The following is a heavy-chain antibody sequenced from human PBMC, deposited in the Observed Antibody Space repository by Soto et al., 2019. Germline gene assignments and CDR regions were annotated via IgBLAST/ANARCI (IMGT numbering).Heavy chain of an antibody. V-gene: IGHV3-21*01. Sequence: VGSLRLSCAASGFTFRSYSMNWVRQAPGKGLEWVSSISSSSSYIYYADSVKGRFTISRDNAKNSLYLQMNSLRAEDTAVYYCASRGSYPRGAFDIWGQGTMVTVSS. D-gene: IGHD1-26*01. CDR3: ASRGSYPRGAFDI. CDR2: ISSSSSYI. J-gene: IGHJ3*02. CDR1: GFTFRSYS.